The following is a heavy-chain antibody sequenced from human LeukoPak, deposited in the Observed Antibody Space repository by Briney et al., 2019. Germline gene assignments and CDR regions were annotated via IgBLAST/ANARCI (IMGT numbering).Heavy chain of an antibody. Sequence: PSETLSLTCTVSGDFISTTSYYWGWIRQPPGKGLEWIGSVYFNGNIYHSPSLKSRVTISIDRSKNQFSLMVSSVTAADTAVYYCARHSSNYDSSGSAEYFQHWGQGTLVTVSS. CDR2: VYFNGNI. J-gene: IGHJ1*01. D-gene: IGHD3-22*01. CDR1: GDFISTTSYY. CDR3: ARHSSNYDSSGSAEYFQH. V-gene: IGHV4-39*01.